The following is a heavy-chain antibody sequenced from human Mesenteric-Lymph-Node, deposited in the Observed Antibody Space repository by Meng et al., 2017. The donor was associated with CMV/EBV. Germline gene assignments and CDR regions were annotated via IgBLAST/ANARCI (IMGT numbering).Heavy chain of an antibody. V-gene: IGHV3-7*01. Sequence: GESLKISCAASGFTFSSYWMSWVRQAPGKGLEWVANIKQDGSEKYYVDSVKGRFTISRDNAKNSLYLQMNSLRAEDTAVYYCARDMWGIGSEAFDIWGQGTMVTVSS. CDR3: ARDMWGIGSEAFDI. D-gene: IGHD7-27*01. CDR2: IKQDGSEK. J-gene: IGHJ3*02. CDR1: GFTFSSYW.